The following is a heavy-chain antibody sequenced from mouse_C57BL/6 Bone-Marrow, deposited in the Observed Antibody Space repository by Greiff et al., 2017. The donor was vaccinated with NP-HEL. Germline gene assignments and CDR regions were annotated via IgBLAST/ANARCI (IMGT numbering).Heavy chain of an antibody. J-gene: IGHJ4*01. CDR2: ISNGGGST. CDR3: ARLIYYYGSSYAMDY. V-gene: IGHV5-12*01. D-gene: IGHD1-1*01. CDR1: GFTFSDYY. Sequence: EVKVVESGGGLVQPGGSLKLSCAASGFTFSDYYMYWVRQTPEKRLEWVAYISNGGGSTYYPDTVKGRFTISRDNAKNTLYLQMSRLKSEDTAMYYCARLIYYYGSSYAMDYWGQGTSVTVSS.